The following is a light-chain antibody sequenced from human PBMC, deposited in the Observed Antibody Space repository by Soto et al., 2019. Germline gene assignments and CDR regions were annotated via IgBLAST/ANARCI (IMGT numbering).Light chain of an antibody. Sequence: EIVLTQSPGTLSLSPGERDTLSCRASQSISSSYLAWFQQKPGQAPRLLSYGASNRATGIPDRLSGSGSGTVSPLTISRLEPDDFAVYYCKQYGTSSWTFGQGPKVEIK. CDR3: KQYGTSSWT. J-gene: IGKJ1*01. CDR1: QSISSSY. CDR2: GAS. V-gene: IGKV3-20*01.